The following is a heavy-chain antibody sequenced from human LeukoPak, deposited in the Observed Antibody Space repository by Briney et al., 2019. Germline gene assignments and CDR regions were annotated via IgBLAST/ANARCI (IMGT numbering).Heavy chain of an antibody. J-gene: IGHJ3*01. V-gene: IGHV3-33*01. CDR2: MWTDRSDK. Sequence: GGSLRLSCAASGFIFRNFAMQWVRQAPGKGLEWVGVMWTDRSDKYYADPVKGRFTISRDNSRNALYLQMNSLRAEDTAVYYCARGPYYNPSDAFDLWGQGTVVTV. CDR3: ARGPYYNPSDAFDL. CDR1: GFIFRNFA. D-gene: IGHD3-10*01.